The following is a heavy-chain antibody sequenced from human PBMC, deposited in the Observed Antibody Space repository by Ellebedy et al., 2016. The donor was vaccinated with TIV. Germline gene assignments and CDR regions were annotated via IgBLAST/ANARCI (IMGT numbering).Heavy chain of an antibody. V-gene: IGHV4-59*12. Sequence: MPGGSLRLSCTVSGGSISSYYWSWIRQPPGKGLEWIGYIYYSGSTNYNPSLKSRVTISVDTSKNQFSLKLSSVTAADTAVYYCARTYGDYYWYFDLWGRGTLVTVSS. CDR1: GGSISSYY. CDR2: IYYSGST. CDR3: ARTYGDYYWYFDL. J-gene: IGHJ2*01. D-gene: IGHD4-17*01.